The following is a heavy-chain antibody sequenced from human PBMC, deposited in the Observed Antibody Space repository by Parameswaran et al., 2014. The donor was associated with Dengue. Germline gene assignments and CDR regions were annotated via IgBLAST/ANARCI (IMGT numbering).Heavy chain of an antibody. J-gene: IGHJ1*01. V-gene: IGHV4-34*01. CDR3: ARGPLLQH. CDR2: INHSGST. Sequence: RWIRQPPGKGLEWIGEINHSGSTNYNPSLKSRVTISVDTSKNQFSLKLSSVTAADTGVYFCARGPLLQHWGQGTLVTVSS.